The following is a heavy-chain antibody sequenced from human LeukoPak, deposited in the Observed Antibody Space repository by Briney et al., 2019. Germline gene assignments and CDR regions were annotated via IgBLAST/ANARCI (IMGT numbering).Heavy chain of an antibody. J-gene: IGHJ4*02. D-gene: IGHD6-19*01. V-gene: IGHV3-21*01. CDR1: GFTFSSYS. CDR2: ISSSSSYI. Sequence: GGSLRLSCAASGFTFSSYSMNWVRQAPGKGLEWVSSISSSSSYIYYADSVKGRFTISRDNAKNSLYLQMNSLRAEDTAVYYCARDLSGWYHYFDYWGQGTLVTVSS. CDR3: ARDLSGWYHYFDY.